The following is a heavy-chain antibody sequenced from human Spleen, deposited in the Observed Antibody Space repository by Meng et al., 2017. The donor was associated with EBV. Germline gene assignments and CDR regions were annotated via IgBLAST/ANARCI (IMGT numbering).Heavy chain of an antibody. CDR2: IYHSAST. V-gene: IGHV4-30-2*01. Sequence: QLQLHEAGSGPVSPRPTLSLSSPVLGGSISSVVYSWNWIRQPPGKGLEWMGYIYHSASTYYDPSLKSRVTISVDRSKNQFSLKLSSVTAADTAVYYCVGGDEGRGYFHSWGQGTLVTVSS. D-gene: IGHD2-15*01. J-gene: IGHJ4*02. CDR3: VGGDEGRGYFHS. CDR1: GGSISSVVYS.